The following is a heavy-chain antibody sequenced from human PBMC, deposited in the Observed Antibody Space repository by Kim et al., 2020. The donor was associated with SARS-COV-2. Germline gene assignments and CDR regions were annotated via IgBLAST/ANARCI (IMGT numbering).Heavy chain of an antibody. CDR3: ARDLYIFRFGELLDYYYYYGMDV. V-gene: IGHV3-48*03. CDR1: GFTFSSYE. Sequence: GGSLRLSCAASGFTFSSYEMNWVRQAPGKGLEWVSYISSSGSTIYYADSVKGRFTISRDNAKNSLYLQMNSLRAEDTAVYYCARDLYIFRFGELLDYYYYYGMDVWGQGTTVTVSS. CDR2: ISSSGSTI. D-gene: IGHD3-10*01. J-gene: IGHJ6*02.